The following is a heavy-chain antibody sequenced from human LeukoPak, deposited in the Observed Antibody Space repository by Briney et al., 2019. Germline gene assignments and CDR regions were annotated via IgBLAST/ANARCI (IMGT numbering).Heavy chain of an antibody. CDR1: GYTLSELS. J-gene: IGHJ3*02. D-gene: IGHD3-22*01. V-gene: IGHV1-24*01. CDR3: ATPVNYYYDSSGYYSAFDI. Sequence: ASVKVSCKVCGYTLSELSMHWVRQALGKGLEWKGGFDPEGGKPISTQKFQGRVTMTADTSTDTAYMELRSLRSEDTAIYYCATPVNYYYDSSGYYSAFDIWGQGTMVTVSS. CDR2: FDPEGGKP.